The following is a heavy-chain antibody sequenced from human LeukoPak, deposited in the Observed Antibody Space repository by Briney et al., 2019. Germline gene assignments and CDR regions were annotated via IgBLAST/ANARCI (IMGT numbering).Heavy chain of an antibody. J-gene: IGHJ4*02. CDR1: GFVFTSYG. CDR2: ISANDGKT. V-gene: IGHV1-18*01. D-gene: IGHD4-17*01. Sequence: ASVKVSCKASGFVFTSYGFTWVRQAPGQGLEWMGWISANDGKTHYSERHQGRVTMTTDTVTSTAYMELRSLRSDATAVYYCAREPTVTLGFDYWGQGTLVTVSS. CDR3: AREPTVTLGFDY.